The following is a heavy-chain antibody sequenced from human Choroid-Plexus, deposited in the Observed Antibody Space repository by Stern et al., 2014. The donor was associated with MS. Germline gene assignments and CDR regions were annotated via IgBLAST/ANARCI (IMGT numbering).Heavy chain of an antibody. CDR1: GFTFGSCA. Sequence: DQLVESGGGVVQPGRPLRLSCVASGFTFGSCAMHWVRQAPGKGLEWVAGVSYDGSNKYYADSVKDRFTISRDNSQNTLYMQMSSLRPEDTAVYYCAKDRQYLTYF. D-gene: IGHD2/OR15-2a*01. CDR3: AKDRQYLTYF. CDR2: VSYDGSNK. J-gene: IGHJ2*01. V-gene: IGHV3-30*18.